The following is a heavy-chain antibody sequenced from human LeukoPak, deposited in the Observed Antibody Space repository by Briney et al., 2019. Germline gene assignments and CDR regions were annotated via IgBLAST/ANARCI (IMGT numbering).Heavy chain of an antibody. CDR2: ISAYNGNT. Sequence: ASVKVSCKASGYTFTSYGISWVRQAPGQGLEWMGWISAYNGNTNYAQKLQGRVTTTTDTSTSTAYMELRSLRSDDTAVYYCARMGYYDSSGYYYVWGQGTLVTVSS. V-gene: IGHV1-18*01. CDR3: ARMGYYDSSGYYYV. CDR1: GYTFTSYG. J-gene: IGHJ1*01. D-gene: IGHD3-22*01.